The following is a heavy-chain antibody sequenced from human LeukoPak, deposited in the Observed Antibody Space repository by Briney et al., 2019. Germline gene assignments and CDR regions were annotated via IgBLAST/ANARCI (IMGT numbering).Heavy chain of an antibody. CDR1: GFTFSNHA. V-gene: IGHV3-30*04. Sequence: GGSLRLSCAASGFTFSNHAMRWVRQAPGKGLEWVAVISYDGNNKYCADSGRFTISRDNSKNTLYLQMNSLRAEDTALYYCARGPYTNGHYFDYWGQGTLATVSS. CDR3: ARGPYTNGHYFDY. D-gene: IGHD6-19*01. CDR2: ISYDGNNK. J-gene: IGHJ4*02.